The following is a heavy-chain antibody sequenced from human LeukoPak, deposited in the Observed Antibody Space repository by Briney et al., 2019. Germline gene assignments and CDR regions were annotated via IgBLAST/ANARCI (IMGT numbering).Heavy chain of an antibody. J-gene: IGHJ4*02. CDR3: ARVTYNGYQHFDY. Sequence: PWETLSLTCAVYGGSFSGYYWSWIRQPPGKGLEWIGEIHHRGTTYYNPSLRSRVTISVDTPKNQFSLRLTSVTAADTAVYYCARVTYNGYQHFDYWGQGNLVTVS. CDR1: GGSFSGYY. CDR2: IHHRGTT. V-gene: IGHV4-34*01. D-gene: IGHD3-10*01.